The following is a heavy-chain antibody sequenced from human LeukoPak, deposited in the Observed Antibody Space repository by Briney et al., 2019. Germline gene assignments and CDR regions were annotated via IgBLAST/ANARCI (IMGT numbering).Heavy chain of an antibody. V-gene: IGHV3-21*01. CDR2: ISSSSSYI. CDR3: VRARPLVGADYYYMDG. J-gene: IGHJ6*03. CDR1: GFTFSSYS. D-gene: IGHD1-26*01. Sequence: GGCLRLSCAASGFTFSSYSMNWVRQAPGKGLEWVSSISSSSSYIYYADSVKGRFTISRDNAKNSLYLQMNSLRAEDTAVYYCVRARPLVGADYYYMDGWGKGTTVTVSS.